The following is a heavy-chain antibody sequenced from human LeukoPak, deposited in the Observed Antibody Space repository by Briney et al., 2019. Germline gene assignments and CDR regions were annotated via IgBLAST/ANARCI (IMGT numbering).Heavy chain of an antibody. V-gene: IGHV4-59*01. CDR2: IYFSGSI. J-gene: IGHJ4*02. CDR1: GGSLSSYY. D-gene: IGHD1-26*01. CDR3: ARRTGSYFTSYYVDY. Sequence: SETLSLTCTVCGGSLSSYYWHWIRQPPGKGLEWIGYIYFSGSINYNRSLKSRVTISVDTSKNQFSLRLNSVTAADTAVNYCARRTGSYFTSYYVDYWGQGTLVTVSS.